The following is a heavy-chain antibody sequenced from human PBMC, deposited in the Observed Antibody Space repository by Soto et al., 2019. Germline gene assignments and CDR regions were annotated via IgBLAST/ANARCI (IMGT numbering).Heavy chain of an antibody. V-gene: IGHV4-34*01. CDR2: INHSGST. CDR3: ARGQNYDILSGYYPHDAFHI. CDR1: GGSFSGYY. Sequence: QVQLQQWGAGLLKPSETLSLTCAVYGGSFSGYYWSCIRQPPGKGLEWIGEINHSGSTNYNPSLKSRVTISVDTSKNQFPLKLSSVTAADTAVYYCARGQNYDILSGYYPHDAFHIWGQGTMVTVSS. D-gene: IGHD3-9*01. J-gene: IGHJ3*02.